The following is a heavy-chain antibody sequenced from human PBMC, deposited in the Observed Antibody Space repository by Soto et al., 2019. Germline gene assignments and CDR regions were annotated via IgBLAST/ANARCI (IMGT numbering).Heavy chain of an antibody. V-gene: IGHV1-69*13. D-gene: IGHD5-12*01. CDR3: ASAREMATYDY. CDR1: GGTFSSYA. Sequence: ASVKVSCKASGGTFSSYAISWVRQAPGQGLEWMGGIIPIFGTANYAQKFQCRVTITADESTSTAYMELSSLRSEDTAVYYCASAREMATYDYWGQGTLVTVSS. CDR2: IIPIFGTA. J-gene: IGHJ4*02.